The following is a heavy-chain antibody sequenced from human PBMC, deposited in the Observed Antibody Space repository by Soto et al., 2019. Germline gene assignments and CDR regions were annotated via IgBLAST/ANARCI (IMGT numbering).Heavy chain of an antibody. V-gene: IGHV3-33*01. D-gene: IGHD2-15*01. J-gene: IGHJ4*02. CDR3: ARAGYSTRSSSYRLLTFDY. CDR1: GFTFSSYG. Sequence: QVQLVESGGGVAQPEKSLRLSCTASGFTFSSYGMHWVRQVLGKWLEWVALIWYDGSKKYYADSVKGRFTIYRDNSKITLSLEMDSLRAEDTAVYHCARAGYSTRSSSYRLLTFDYCCQGTMVTVSS. CDR2: IWYDGSKK.